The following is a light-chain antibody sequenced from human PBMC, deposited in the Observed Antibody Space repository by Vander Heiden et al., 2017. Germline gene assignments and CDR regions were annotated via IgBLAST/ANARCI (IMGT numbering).Light chain of an antibody. Sequence: EIVLTQSPGTLSLSPGKRATLSCRASQSVTSSYLAWYQQKPGQAPRLLIYGASRRATGIPDRFIGSGSGTDFTRTISRLETEDFAVFYCQHYGTAPQFTFGQETRLEMK. CDR3: QHYGTAPQFT. CDR2: GAS. J-gene: IGKJ5*01. V-gene: IGKV3-20*01. CDR1: QSVTSSY.